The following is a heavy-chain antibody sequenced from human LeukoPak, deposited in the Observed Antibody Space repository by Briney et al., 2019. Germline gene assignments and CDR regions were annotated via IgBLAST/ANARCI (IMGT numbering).Heavy chain of an antibody. Sequence: PGGSLRLSCAASGFTYSNYWMSWVRQAPGKGLEWVANINKDGSEEYYVDSVKGRFTISRDNAKNSLYLQMNSLRAEDTAVYYCARGGGLDVWGQGATVTVSS. CDR2: INKDGSEE. CDR1: GFTYSNYW. J-gene: IGHJ6*02. CDR3: ARGGGLDV. V-gene: IGHV3-7*04.